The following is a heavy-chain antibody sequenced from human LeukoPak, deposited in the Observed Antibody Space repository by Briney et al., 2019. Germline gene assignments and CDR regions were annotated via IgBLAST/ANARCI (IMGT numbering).Heavy chain of an antibody. J-gene: IGHJ4*02. D-gene: IGHD4-23*01. V-gene: IGHV1-2*02. CDR1: GYTFTVYY. CDR2: INPNSGGT. CDR3: ARDQGHGGNAWDY. Sequence: ASVKVSCTVSGYTFTVYYMHWVRQAPGQGLEWLGWINPNSGGTNYAQNFQGRVTMTRDTSISTFYMELSRLRSDDTAVYYCARDQGHGGNAWDYWGQGTLVTVSS.